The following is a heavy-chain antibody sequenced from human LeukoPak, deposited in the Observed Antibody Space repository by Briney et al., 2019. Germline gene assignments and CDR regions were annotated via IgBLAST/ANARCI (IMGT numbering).Heavy chain of an antibody. CDR2: IYYSGST. CDR3: ARWGWDYGSSPDFDY. D-gene: IGHD3-10*01. CDR1: GGSISSYY. Sequence: SETLSLTCTVSGGSISSYYWSWIRQPPGKGLEWIGYIYYSGSTNYNPSLKSRVTISVDTSKNQFSLKLSSVTAADTAVYHCARWGWDYGSSPDFDYWGQGTLVTVSS. V-gene: IGHV4-59*01. J-gene: IGHJ4*02.